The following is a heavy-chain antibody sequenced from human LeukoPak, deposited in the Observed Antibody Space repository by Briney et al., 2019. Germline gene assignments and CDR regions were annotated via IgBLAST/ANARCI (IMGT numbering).Heavy chain of an antibody. CDR1: GSTSTNYA. D-gene: IGHD5-12*01. CDR2: LIGSSGST. Sequence: GGSLRLPCAASGSTSTNYAMNWVRQAPGKGLEWVSVLIGSSGSTDYADSVKGRFTISRDNSKNTLFLQMNSLRAEDTAIYYCAKGAYDYIEIGYFDSWGQGTLVTVSS. CDR3: AKGAYDYIEIGYFDS. V-gene: IGHV3-23*01. J-gene: IGHJ4*02.